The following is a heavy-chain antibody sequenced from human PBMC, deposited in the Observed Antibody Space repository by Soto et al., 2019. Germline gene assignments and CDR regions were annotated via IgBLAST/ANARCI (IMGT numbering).Heavy chain of an antibody. CDR1: GFTFSSYA. CDR3: AKDLGFTMIVVVTHNWFDP. V-gene: IGHV3-23*01. Sequence: GGSLRLSCAAFGFTFSSYAMSWVRQAPGKGLEWVSAISGSGGSTYYADSVKGRFTISRDNSKNTLYLQMNSLRAEDTAVYYCAKDLGFTMIVVVTHNWFDPWGQGTLVTVSS. J-gene: IGHJ5*02. CDR2: ISGSGGST. D-gene: IGHD3-22*01.